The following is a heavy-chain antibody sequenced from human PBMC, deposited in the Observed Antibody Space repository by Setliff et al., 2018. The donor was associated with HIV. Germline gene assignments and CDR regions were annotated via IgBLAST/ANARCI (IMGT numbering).Heavy chain of an antibody. J-gene: IGHJ6*03. CDR3: GTDREKWEGYYKYYYMDV. Sequence: GASVKVSCKVSGYTLTELSMHWVRQAPGKGLEWMGGFDPEDGKTIYAQKFQGRVTMTEDTSTDTAYMELSSLRSDDTALYYCGTDREKWEGYYKYYYMDVWGKGTKVTISS. CDR1: GYTLTELS. CDR2: FDPEDGKT. D-gene: IGHD1-26*01. V-gene: IGHV1-24*01.